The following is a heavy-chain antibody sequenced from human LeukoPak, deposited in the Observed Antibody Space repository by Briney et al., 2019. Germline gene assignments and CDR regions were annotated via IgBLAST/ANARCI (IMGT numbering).Heavy chain of an antibody. J-gene: IGHJ4*02. D-gene: IGHD2-15*01. CDR1: GFTFNNYA. CDR3: ARGHCSGGSCYSSLYDY. Sequence: GGSLRLSCAASGFTFNNYAMSWVRQAPGKGLEWVSTIGFGDDSAYYADSVKGRFTISRDNSKNTLYLQMNSLRAEDTAVYYCARGHCSGGSCYSSLYDYWGQGTLVTVSS. CDR2: IGFGDDSA. V-gene: IGHV3-23*01.